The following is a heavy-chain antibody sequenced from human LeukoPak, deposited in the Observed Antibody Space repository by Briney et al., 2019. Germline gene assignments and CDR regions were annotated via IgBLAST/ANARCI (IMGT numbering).Heavy chain of an antibody. CDR1: GFTFSSYS. Sequence: GGSLRLSCAASGFTFSSYSMNWVRQAPGKGLEWVSSISSSSSYIYYADSVKGRFTISRDNAKNSLYLQMNSLRAEDTAVYYCARVAGNILPGYYPDYWGQETLVTVSS. V-gene: IGHV3-21*01. CDR3: ARVAGNILPGYYPDY. J-gene: IGHJ4*02. D-gene: IGHD3-9*01. CDR2: ISSSSSYI.